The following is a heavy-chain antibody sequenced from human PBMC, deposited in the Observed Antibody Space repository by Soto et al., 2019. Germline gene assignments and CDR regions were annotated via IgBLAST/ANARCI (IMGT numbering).Heavy chain of an antibody. D-gene: IGHD3-22*01. Sequence: QVQLVESGGGVVQPGRSLRLSCAASGFTFSNYGMQWLRQAPGEGLQWVAAISSDGRNTDYLHSVKGRFTISRDNSKNTLYLQLNRLRPEDTAVYYCAKDLVPIWLCVGIYEDWGQGTRAIVSS. V-gene: IGHV3-30*18. CDR2: ISSDGRNT. CDR3: AKDLVPIWLCVGIYED. J-gene: IGHJ4*02. CDR1: GFTFSNYG.